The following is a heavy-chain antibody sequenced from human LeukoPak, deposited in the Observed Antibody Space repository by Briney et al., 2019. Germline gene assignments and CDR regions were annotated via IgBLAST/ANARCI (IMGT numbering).Heavy chain of an antibody. Sequence: SETLSLTCTVSGGSISSYYWSRIRQPPGKGLEWIGYIYYSGSTNYNPSLKSRVTISVDTSKNQFSLKLSSVTAADTAVYYCARFLGYCSSTSCYGESGMDVWGQGTTVTVSS. D-gene: IGHD2-2*01. CDR3: ARFLGYCSSTSCYGESGMDV. J-gene: IGHJ6*02. CDR1: GGSISSYY. CDR2: IYYSGST. V-gene: IGHV4-59*01.